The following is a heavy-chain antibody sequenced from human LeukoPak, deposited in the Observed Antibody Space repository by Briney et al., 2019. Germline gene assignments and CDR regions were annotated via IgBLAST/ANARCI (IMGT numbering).Heavy chain of an antibody. CDR2: INPNSGGT. V-gene: IGHV1-2*02. Sequence: ALVKVSCKASGYTFTGYYMHWVRQAPGQGLEWMGWINPNSGGTNYAQKFQGRVTMTRDTSISTAYMELSRLRSDDTAVYYCASAPAEYYYGSGSYYNVWGQGTLVTVSS. J-gene: IGHJ4*02. CDR1: GYTFTGYY. D-gene: IGHD3-10*01. CDR3: ASAPAEYYYGSGSYYNV.